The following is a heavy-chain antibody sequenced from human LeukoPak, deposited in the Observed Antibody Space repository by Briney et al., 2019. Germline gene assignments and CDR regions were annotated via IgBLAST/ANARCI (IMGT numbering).Heavy chain of an antibody. CDR3: AKPLWFGELLYYFDY. D-gene: IGHD3-10*01. V-gene: IGHV3-23*01. J-gene: IGHJ4*02. Sequence: GGSLRLSCAASGFTFSSYGMSWVRQAPGKGLEWVSAISGSGGSTYYADSVKGRFTISRDNSKNTLYLQMNSLRAEDTAVYYCAKPLWFGELLYYFDYWGQGTLVTVSS. CDR1: GFTFSSYG. CDR2: ISGSGGST.